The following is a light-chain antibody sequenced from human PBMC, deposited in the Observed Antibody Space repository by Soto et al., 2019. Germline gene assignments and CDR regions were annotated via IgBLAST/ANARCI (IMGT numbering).Light chain of an antibody. CDR3: QSYDSSLSVYV. Sequence: QSALTQPPSVSGAPGQRVTISCTGSSSNIGAGYDAHWYQQLPGTAPKLLIYGNSNRPSGVPDRFSGSKSGTSASLAITGLQAEDEADYYCQSYDSSLSVYVFGTGTKVTVL. J-gene: IGLJ1*01. V-gene: IGLV1-40*01. CDR1: SSNIGAGYD. CDR2: GNS.